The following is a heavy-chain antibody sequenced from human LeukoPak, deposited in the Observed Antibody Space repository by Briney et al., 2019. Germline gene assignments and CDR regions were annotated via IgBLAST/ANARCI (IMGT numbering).Heavy chain of an antibody. J-gene: IGHJ4*02. CDR1: GFTFTTYG. D-gene: IGHD3-22*01. Sequence: PGGSLRLSCAASGFTFTTYGIHWVRQAPGKGLEWVAFIPYDGSSKYYADSVKGRSTISRDNSKNTVYLQMNSLRAEDTGVYYCVKDLRDSSNYYTHLDWGQGTLVTVSS. V-gene: IGHV3-30*02. CDR2: IPYDGSSK. CDR3: VKDLRDSSNYYTHLD.